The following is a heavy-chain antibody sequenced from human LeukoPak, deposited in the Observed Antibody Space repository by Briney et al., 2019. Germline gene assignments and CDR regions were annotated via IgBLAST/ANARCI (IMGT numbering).Heavy chain of an antibody. Sequence: PGESLSISCKGSGYSFTNYWINWVRQMPGKGLEWMGRIDPSDSYTNYSPSFQGHVTISADKSISTVYLQWSSLKASDTAIYHCARSVYYYYYMDVWGQGTTVTVSS. V-gene: IGHV5-10-1*01. CDR1: GYSFTNYW. CDR2: IDPSDSYT. J-gene: IGHJ6*02. CDR3: ARSVYYYYYMDV.